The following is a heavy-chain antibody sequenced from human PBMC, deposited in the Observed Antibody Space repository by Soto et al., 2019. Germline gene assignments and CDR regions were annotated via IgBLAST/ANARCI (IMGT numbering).Heavy chain of an antibody. CDR1: GFSFSNAW. V-gene: IGHV3-15*07. J-gene: IGHJ4*02. CDR3: CLGAKHLWFIFDN. CDR2: IKSKTDGGTT. D-gene: IGHD5-18*01. Sequence: GGSLRLSCAASGFSFSNAWINWVRQVPGKGLEWVGRIKSKTDGGTTDFAAPVKGRFAISRDDSNNMVFLQMSSLRVDDTAFYYCCLGAKHLWFIFDNWGPGALVTVSS.